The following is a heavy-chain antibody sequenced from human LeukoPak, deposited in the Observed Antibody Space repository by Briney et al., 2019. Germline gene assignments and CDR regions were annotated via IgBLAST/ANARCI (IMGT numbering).Heavy chain of an antibody. D-gene: IGHD3-22*01. Sequence: ASVTVSCKASGYTFTSYAMHWVRQAPGQRLEWMGWINAGNGNTKYSQKFQGRVTITRDTSASTAYMELSSLRSEDTAVYYCARGFRTMIVVAPPGYWGQGTLVTVSS. J-gene: IGHJ4*02. CDR3: ARGFRTMIVVAPPGY. V-gene: IGHV1-3*01. CDR1: GYTFTSYA. CDR2: INAGNGNT.